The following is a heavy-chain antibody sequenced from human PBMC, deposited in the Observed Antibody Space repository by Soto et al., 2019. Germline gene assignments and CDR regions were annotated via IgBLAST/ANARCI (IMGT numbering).Heavy chain of an antibody. CDR1: GFTFSIYA. Sequence: PGGSLSLSCAAFGFTFSIYAMSGVLQGPWKGLEWVSAISGSGGSTYYADSVKGRFTISRDNSKNTLYLQMNSLRAEDTAVYYCAKDKPTPITMIVVVITTSAFDIWGQGTMVTVSS. J-gene: IGHJ3*02. CDR3: AKDKPTPITMIVVVITTSAFDI. V-gene: IGHV3-23*01. CDR2: ISGSGGST. D-gene: IGHD3-22*01.